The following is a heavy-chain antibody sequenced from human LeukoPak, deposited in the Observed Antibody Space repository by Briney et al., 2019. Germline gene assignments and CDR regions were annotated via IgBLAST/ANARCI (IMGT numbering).Heavy chain of an antibody. J-gene: IGHJ4*02. CDR2: ISSNGGGT. CDR3: ARITVPGTGSFDY. Sequence: PGGSLRLSCSASGFTFSSYAMHWVRQAPGRGLQYVSAISSNGGGTYYADSVKGRFTISRDNSKNTLYLQMSSLTAEDTAVYYCARITVPGTGSFDYWGQGTLVTVSS. D-gene: IGHD6-19*01. V-gene: IGHV3-64D*06. CDR1: GFTFSSYA.